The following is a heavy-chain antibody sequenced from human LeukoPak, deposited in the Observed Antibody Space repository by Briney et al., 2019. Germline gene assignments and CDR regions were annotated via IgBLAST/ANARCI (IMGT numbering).Heavy chain of an antibody. V-gene: IGHV3-23*01. D-gene: IGHD2-2*01. CDR1: GFTFSSYA. CDR3: AKGISSSSRTPFEP. Sequence: PGGSLRLSCAASGFTFSSYAMSWVRQAPGKGLEWASAISGSGVSTYYADSVRGRFTISRDNSKDTLYLQVNSLRAEDTALYFCAKGISSSSRTPFEPWGQGTLVTVSS. CDR2: ISGSGVST. J-gene: IGHJ5*02.